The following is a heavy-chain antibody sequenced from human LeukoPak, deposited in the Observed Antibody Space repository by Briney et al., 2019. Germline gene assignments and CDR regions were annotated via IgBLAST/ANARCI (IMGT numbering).Heavy chain of an antibody. J-gene: IGHJ3*02. Sequence: GGSLRLSCAASGLTFSSYAMTWVRQAPGKGLEWVSGFSGSGGSPYYADSVKGRFTVSRDNSKSTLYLQMNSLRAEDTAIYYCAKVLSPGHDAFDIWGQGTMVTVSS. CDR1: GLTFSSYA. V-gene: IGHV3-23*01. CDR3: AKVLSPGHDAFDI. D-gene: IGHD1-1*01. CDR2: FSGSGGSP.